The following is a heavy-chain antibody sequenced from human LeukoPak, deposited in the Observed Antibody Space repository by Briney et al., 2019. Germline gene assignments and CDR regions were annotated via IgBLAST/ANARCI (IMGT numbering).Heavy chain of an antibody. CDR2: IRDNGYDT. Sequence: GRSLRPSSAPSALTSSSYAVSWVRHAHRKGREWVSAIRDNGYDTYSADSVKGRLAISSENTKNTPYLQMTSLRVDAPPVYYCPTDGDGYPFDYWGQGALVTVSS. V-gene: IGHV3-23*01. D-gene: IGHD5-24*01. CDR3: PTDGDGYPFDY. CDR1: ALTSSSYA. J-gene: IGHJ4*02.